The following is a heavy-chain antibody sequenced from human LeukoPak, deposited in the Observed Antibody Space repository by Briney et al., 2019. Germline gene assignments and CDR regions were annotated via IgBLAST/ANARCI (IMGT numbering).Heavy chain of an antibody. CDR1: GFTFSSYA. CDR3: AKHAEDYYGSGSYYNPLFDY. J-gene: IGHJ4*02. D-gene: IGHD3-10*01. CDR2: ISGSGGST. V-gene: IGHV3-23*01. Sequence: GGSLRLSCAASGFTFSSYAMSWVRQAPGKGLEWVSAISGSGGSTYYADSVKGRFTISRVNSKNTLYLQMNSLRAEDTAVYYCAKHAEDYYGSGSYYNPLFDYWGQGTLVTVSS.